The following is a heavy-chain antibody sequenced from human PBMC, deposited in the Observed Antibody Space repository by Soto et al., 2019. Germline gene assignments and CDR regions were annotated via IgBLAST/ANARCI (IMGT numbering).Heavy chain of an antibody. D-gene: IGHD6-13*01. CDR2: MNPNSGNT. Sequence: GSVKVSCKASGYTFTSDDINWVRQATGQGLEWMGWMNPNSGNTGYAQKFQGRVTMTRNTSISTAYMELSSLRSEDTAVYYCARGGHRSSWYVDYYYGMDVWGQGTTVTVSS. J-gene: IGHJ6*02. CDR3: ARGGHRSSWYVDYYYGMDV. V-gene: IGHV1-8*01. CDR1: GYTFTSDD.